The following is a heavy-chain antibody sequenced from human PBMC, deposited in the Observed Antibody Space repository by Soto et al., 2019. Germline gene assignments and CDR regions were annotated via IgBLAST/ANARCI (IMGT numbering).Heavy chain of an antibody. CDR2: ISSSGSTI. CDR1: GFTFSDYY. V-gene: IGHV3-11*01. Sequence: GGSLRLSCAASGFTFSDYYMSWIRQAPGKGLEWVSYISSSGSTIYYADSVKGRFTISRDNAKNSLYLQMNSLRAEDTAVYYCARDSLEWLLSDYYYMDVWGKGTTVTVSS. J-gene: IGHJ6*03. D-gene: IGHD3-3*01. CDR3: ARDSLEWLLSDYYYMDV.